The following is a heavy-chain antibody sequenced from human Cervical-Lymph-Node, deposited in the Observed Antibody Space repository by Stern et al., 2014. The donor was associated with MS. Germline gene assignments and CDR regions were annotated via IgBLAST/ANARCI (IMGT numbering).Heavy chain of an antibody. J-gene: IGHJ4*02. D-gene: IGHD4-11*01. CDR1: GGSISSSSYY. Sequence: QVQLQESGPGLVKPSETLSLTCTVSGGSISSSSYYWGWIRQPPGKGLEWIGSIYYSGSTYYNPSLKSRVTLPLHTSKNQFSLQLSSVTAADTAVYYCASYSNYVDYFDYWGQGTLVTVSS. CDR3: ASYSNYVDYFDY. CDR2: IYYSGST. V-gene: IGHV4-39*01.